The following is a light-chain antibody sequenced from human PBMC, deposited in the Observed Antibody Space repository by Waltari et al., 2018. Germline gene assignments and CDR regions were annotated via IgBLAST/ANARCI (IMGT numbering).Light chain of an antibody. V-gene: IGKV3-15*01. J-gene: IGKJ2*01. CDR2: RAS. CDR1: QSVGSN. Sequence: EIVMTQSPGTLFASPGERVILSCRASQSVGSNLAWYQQKPGQAPRLLIYRASTRATDIPGTFSGSGSGTGFTLTISSLQSEDFALYYCQQYYNLPYTFGQGTKLEI. CDR3: QQYYNLPYT.